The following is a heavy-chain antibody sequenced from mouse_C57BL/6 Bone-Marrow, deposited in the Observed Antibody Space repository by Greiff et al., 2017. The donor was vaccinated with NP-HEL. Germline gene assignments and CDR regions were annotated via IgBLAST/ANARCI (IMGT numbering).Heavy chain of an antibody. CDR2: INPSSGYT. CDR1: GYTFTSYW. J-gene: IGHJ3*01. CDR3: ARNLITTVVATRAWFAY. Sequence: QVHVKQSGAELAKPGASVKLSCKASGYTFTSYWMHWVKQRPGQGLEWIGYINPSSGYTKYNQKFKDKATLTADKSSSTAYMQLSSLTYEDSAVYYCARNLITTVVATRAWFAYWGQGTLVTVSA. D-gene: IGHD1-1*01. V-gene: IGHV1-7*01.